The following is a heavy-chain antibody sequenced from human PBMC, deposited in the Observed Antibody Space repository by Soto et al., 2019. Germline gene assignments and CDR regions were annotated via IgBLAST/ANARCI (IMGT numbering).Heavy chain of an antibody. J-gene: IGHJ4*02. Sequence: EVQLVESGGGLVQPGGSLRLSCAASGFTFSGFTMNWVRQTPGRGLEWISYISRGGETIYYADSVKGRFTISRDNADNSLYLQMNSLRDEDTAVYYCASRNLAGCSGTDCLYYFDYWGQGTLVTVSS. CDR1: GFTFSGFT. D-gene: IGHD2-2*01. CDR2: ISRGGETI. CDR3: ASRNLAGCSGTDCLYYFDY. V-gene: IGHV3-48*02.